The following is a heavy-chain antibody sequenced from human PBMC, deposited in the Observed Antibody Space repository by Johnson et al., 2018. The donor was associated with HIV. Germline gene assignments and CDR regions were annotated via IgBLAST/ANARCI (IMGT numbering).Heavy chain of an antibody. CDR3: AREARGLWRLRLGELSFLPNLHAFDI. V-gene: IGHV3-30*19. J-gene: IGHJ3*02. Sequence: QVQLVESGGGVVQPGRSLRLSCAASGFTFSSYGMHWVRQAPGKGLEWVAVIWYDGSNKYYADSVKGRFTISSDNSKNTLYLQMNSLRAEDTAVYYCAREARGLWRLRLGELSFLPNLHAFDIWGQGTMVTVSS. CDR1: GFTFSSYG. D-gene: IGHD3-16*02. CDR2: IWYDGSNK.